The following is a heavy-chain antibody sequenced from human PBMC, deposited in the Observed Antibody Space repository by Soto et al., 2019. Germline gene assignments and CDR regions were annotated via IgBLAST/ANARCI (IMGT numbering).Heavy chain of an antibody. CDR1: GGSISSGGYY. Sequence: SETLSLTCTVSGGSISSGGYYWSWIRQHPGKGLEWIGYIYYSGSTYYNPSLKSQVTISVDTSKNQFSLKLSSVTAADTAVYYCARDPYDFWSGHSQFDPWGQGTLVTVSS. J-gene: IGHJ5*02. V-gene: IGHV4-31*01. D-gene: IGHD3-3*01. CDR2: IYYSGST. CDR3: ARDPYDFWSGHSQFDP.